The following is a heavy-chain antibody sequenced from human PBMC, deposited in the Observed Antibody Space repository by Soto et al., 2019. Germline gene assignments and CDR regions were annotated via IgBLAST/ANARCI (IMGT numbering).Heavy chain of an antibody. CDR1: GGSVSSSDNY. CDR2: IYYSETT. V-gene: IGHV4-61*08. Sequence: QVQLQESGPGLVKPSETLSLTCTVSGGSVSSSDNYWSWIRQPPGRGLEWIGYIYYSETTIYNPSLKSRVTMSIDTSKKQVSLKISSVTAADTAVYYCARGEKMAPAGPKKYYYYGMDVWGQGTTVSVSS. J-gene: IGHJ6*02. D-gene: IGHD6-13*01. CDR3: ARGEKMAPAGPKKYYYYGMDV.